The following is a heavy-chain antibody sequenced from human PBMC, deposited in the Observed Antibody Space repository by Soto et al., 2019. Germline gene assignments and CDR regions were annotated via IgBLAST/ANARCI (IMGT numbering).Heavy chain of an antibody. V-gene: IGHV4-59*13. Sequence: SETLSLTCSVSGGSISGYYWSWIRQPPGKGLEWIGYIYYRGSTDYNPSLKSRVTISVDTSKNQFSLKLNSVTAADTAVYYCSTSKGYFHEWGQGTLVTVSS. CDR1: GGSISGYY. J-gene: IGHJ1*01. CDR2: IYYRGST. CDR3: STSKGYFHE.